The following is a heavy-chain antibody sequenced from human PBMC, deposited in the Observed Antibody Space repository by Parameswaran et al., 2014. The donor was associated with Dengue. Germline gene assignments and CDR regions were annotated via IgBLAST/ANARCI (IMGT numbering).Heavy chain of an antibody. CDR2: IIPILRAA. J-gene: IGHJ6*03. D-gene: IGHD3-10*01. CDR3: ARSIGGWTNYSYYYYMDV. Sequence: WVRQAPGQGLEWMGGIIPILRAANSAQKFQGRVTITADESTSTAYMDLSSLKSEDTAVYYCARSIGGWTNYSYYYYMDVWGEGTAVTVSS. V-gene: IGHV1-69*01.